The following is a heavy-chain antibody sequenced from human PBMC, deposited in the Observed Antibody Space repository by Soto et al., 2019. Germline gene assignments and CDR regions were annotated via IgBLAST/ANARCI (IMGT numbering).Heavy chain of an antibody. V-gene: IGHV3-23*01. J-gene: IGHJ4*02. Sequence: GGSLRLSCAASGFTFSKYAMSWVRQAPGKGLEWVSGISASGESTYYADSVKGRFTISRDNSKNTLYVQMNGLSAEDTALYYCAKDALHMGELSSTFDYWGQGTLVTVSS. D-gene: IGHD3-16*02. CDR3: AKDALHMGELSSTFDY. CDR1: GFTFSKYA. CDR2: ISASGEST.